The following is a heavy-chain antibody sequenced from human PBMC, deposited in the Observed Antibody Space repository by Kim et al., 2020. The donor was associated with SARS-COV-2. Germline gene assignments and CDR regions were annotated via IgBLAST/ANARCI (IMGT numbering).Heavy chain of an antibody. Sequence: GGSLRLSCAASGFSFSSYGMSWVRQGTGRELEWVSSILGISSDTHYADSVKCRFTISRDNSNNTLYLRLNTLRTDDTAISFSPNQSPLLTCESSFYGM. CDR3: PNQSPLLTCESSFYGM. CDR2: ILGISSDT. V-gene: IGHV3-23*01. CDR1: GFSFSSYG. J-gene: IGHJ6*01.